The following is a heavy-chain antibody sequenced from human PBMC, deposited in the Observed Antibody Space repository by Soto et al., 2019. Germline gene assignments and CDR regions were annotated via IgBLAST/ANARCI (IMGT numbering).Heavy chain of an antibody. Sequence: ASVKVSCKASGYTFTSYDIHWVRQAPGQGLEWMGWMNPNTGNAASAQKFQGRVTMTRNTSISTAYMQLSSLRSEDTAVYYCTHRTTVTPGLNWGPGTLVTVSS. V-gene: IGHV1-8*01. CDR2: MNPNTGNA. CDR1: GYTFTSYD. D-gene: IGHD4-4*01. CDR3: THRTTVTPGLN. J-gene: IGHJ4*02.